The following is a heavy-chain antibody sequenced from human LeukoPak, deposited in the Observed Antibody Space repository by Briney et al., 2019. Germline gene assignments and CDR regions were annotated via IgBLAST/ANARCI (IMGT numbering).Heavy chain of an antibody. D-gene: IGHD3-10*01. J-gene: IGHJ3*02. CDR1: GFIFSNYG. CDR3: ARDPRYSAGYGSGVYRADGFDI. Sequence: PGRSLRLSCAASGFIFSNYGMHWVRQAPGKGLEWVAVISYDGSKKYYADSVKGRFTISRDNSKNTLYLQMNSLRAEDTAVYYCARDPRYSAGYGSGVYRADGFDIWGQGTMVTVSS. CDR2: ISYDGSKK. V-gene: IGHV3-30*03.